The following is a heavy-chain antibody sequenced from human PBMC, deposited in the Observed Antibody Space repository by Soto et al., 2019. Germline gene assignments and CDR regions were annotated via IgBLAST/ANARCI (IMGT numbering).Heavy chain of an antibody. CDR1: GYSFTSYW. V-gene: IGHV5-10-1*01. CDR2: IDPSDSYT. D-gene: IGHD2-15*01. Sequence: GESLKICCKGSGYSFTSYWLSWVRPMPGKGLEWMGRIDPSDSYTNYSPSFQGHVTISADKSISTAYLQWSSLKASDTAMYYCARSIVVVVAATRYYYGMDVWGQGTTVTVSS. J-gene: IGHJ6*02. CDR3: ARSIVVVVAATRYYYGMDV.